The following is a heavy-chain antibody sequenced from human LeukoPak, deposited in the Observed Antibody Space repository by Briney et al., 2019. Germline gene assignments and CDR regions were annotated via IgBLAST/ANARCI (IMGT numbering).Heavy chain of an antibody. D-gene: IGHD5-24*01. Sequence: GESLQISCKGSGYSFTSYWIGWVRPVPGKGLEWMGIIYPGDSDTRYSPSFQGQVTISGDKSISTAYLQWSSLEASDTAMYYCARGDGYSHFDYWGQGTLVTVSS. CDR3: ARGDGYSHFDY. CDR2: IYPGDSDT. CDR1: GYSFTSYW. J-gene: IGHJ4*02. V-gene: IGHV5-51*01.